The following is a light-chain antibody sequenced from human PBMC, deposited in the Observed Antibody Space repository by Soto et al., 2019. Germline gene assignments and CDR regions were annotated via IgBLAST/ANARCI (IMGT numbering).Light chain of an antibody. Sequence: QSVLTQPASVSGSPGQSITISCTGTSSDIGAYNSVSWYQQHPGKAPKLMIYEVSNRPSGVSNRFSASKSGNTASLTISGLQAEDEADYYCSSRTPSNPYVFGTGTNLTVL. V-gene: IGLV2-14*01. CDR1: SSDIGAYNS. CDR3: SSRTPSNPYV. J-gene: IGLJ1*01. CDR2: EVS.